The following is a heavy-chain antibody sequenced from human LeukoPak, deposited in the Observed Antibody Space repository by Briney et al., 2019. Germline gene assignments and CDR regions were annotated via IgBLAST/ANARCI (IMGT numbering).Heavy chain of an antibody. CDR1: GFTFSTYS. J-gene: IGHJ4*02. Sequence: NPGGSLRLSCAASGFTFSTYSMNWVRQAPGKGLEWVSSISSRSSYIYYADSMKGRFTISRDNAKNSLYLQMNSLRAEDTAVYYCARDGGCTGGSCYRRFDYWGQGTLVTVSS. D-gene: IGHD2-15*01. CDR3: ARDGGCTGGSCYRRFDY. V-gene: IGHV3-21*01. CDR2: ISSRSSYI.